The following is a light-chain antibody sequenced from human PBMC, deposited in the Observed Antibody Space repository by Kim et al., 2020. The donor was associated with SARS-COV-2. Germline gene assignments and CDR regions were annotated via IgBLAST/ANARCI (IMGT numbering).Light chain of an antibody. CDR1: QSIADF. CDR2: GAS. Sequence: TQMTQSPSSLSASIGDRVAITCRASQSIADFLVWYQQKPGKAPSLLIFGASRLHSGVSSRFSGSGYGTEFTLTISSLQPDDSATYYCQQSYTTPTFGGGTKVDIK. J-gene: IGKJ4*01. V-gene: IGKV1-39*01. CDR3: QQSYTTPT.